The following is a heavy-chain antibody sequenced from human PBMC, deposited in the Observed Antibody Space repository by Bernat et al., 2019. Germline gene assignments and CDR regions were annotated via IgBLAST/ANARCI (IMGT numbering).Heavy chain of an antibody. J-gene: IGHJ3*02. CDR2: IKSNTNGGTT. CDR3: TLLGYCSGGLCYHIGAGVFDI. D-gene: IGHD2-8*02. V-gene: IGHV3-15*01. Sequence: LQLQESGPGLVKPSETLSLTCTVSGGSISSSSYYWGWIRQPPGKGLEWVGRIKSNTNGGTTDYVAPVKGRFTISRDESKNTLYLQMNSLNTEDTAVYYCTLLGYCSGGLCYHIGAGVFDIWGQGTMVTVSS. CDR1: GGSISSSSYY.